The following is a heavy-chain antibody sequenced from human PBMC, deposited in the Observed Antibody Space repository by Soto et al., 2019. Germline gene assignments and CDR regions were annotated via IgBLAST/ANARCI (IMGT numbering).Heavy chain of an antibody. CDR3: ASGSYATTTYYYYYGMDV. CDR1: GFTFSSYA. D-gene: IGHD3-10*01. J-gene: IGHJ6*02. V-gene: IGHV3-23*01. Sequence: QAGGSLRLSCAASGFTFSSYAMSWVRQAPGKGLEWVSAISGSGGSTYYADSVKGRFTISRDNSKNTLYLQMNSLRAEDTAVYYCASGSYATTTYYYYYGMDVWGQGTTVTVSS. CDR2: ISGSGGST.